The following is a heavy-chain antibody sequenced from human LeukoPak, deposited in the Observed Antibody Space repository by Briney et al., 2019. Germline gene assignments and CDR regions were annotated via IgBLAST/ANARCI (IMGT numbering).Heavy chain of an antibody. CDR1: GGSISSYY. D-gene: IGHD2-15*01. CDR3: ARGLYCSGGSCYSGLGW. J-gene: IGHJ4*02. Sequence: PSETLSLTCTVSGGSISSYYWSWIRQPPGKGLEWIGYIYYSGSTNYNPSLKSRVTISVDTSKNQFSLKLSSVTAADTAMYYCARGLYCSGGSCYSGLGWWGQGTLVTVSS. V-gene: IGHV4-59*01. CDR2: IYYSGST.